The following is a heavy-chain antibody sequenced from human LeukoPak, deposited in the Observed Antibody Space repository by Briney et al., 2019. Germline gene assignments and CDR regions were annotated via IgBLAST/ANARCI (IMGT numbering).Heavy chain of an antibody. CDR2: ITGSGDST. Sequence: GGSLRLSCAASGFTFSTYAMSWVRQAPGKGLEWVSAITGSGDSTYYADSVRGRFTISRDNSKNTLFLQMNTLRAEVTAVYYCAAVTPPDYWGQGTLVTVSS. J-gene: IGHJ4*02. V-gene: IGHV3-23*01. CDR1: GFTFSTYA. D-gene: IGHD4-23*01. CDR3: AAVTPPDY.